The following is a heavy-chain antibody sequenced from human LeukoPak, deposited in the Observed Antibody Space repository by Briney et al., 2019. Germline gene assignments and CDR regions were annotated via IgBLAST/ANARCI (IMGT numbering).Heavy chain of an antibody. J-gene: IGHJ4*02. Sequence: GGSLRLSCAASGFTFSSYAMHWVRQAPGKGLEWVAVISYDGSNKYYADSVKGRFTISRDNSKNTPYLQMNSLRAEDTAVYYCARDTETGVFDYWGQGTLVTVSS. D-gene: IGHD3-10*01. CDR1: GFTFSSYA. CDR3: ARDTETGVFDY. V-gene: IGHV3-30*04. CDR2: ISYDGSNK.